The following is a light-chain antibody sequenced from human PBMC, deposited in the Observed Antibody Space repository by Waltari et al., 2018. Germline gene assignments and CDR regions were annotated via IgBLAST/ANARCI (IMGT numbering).Light chain of an antibody. CDR1: SRAVGFYNY. Sequence: QSALTQPTPVSGSPGQSITISCTGTSRAVGFYNYLSWYQQYPGKFPRLLIYDVSERPSGISSRFSGSKSGNTASLTISGLQADDEADYYCNSYTGSSSWVFGGGTKLTVL. CDR3: NSYTGSSSWV. CDR2: DVS. V-gene: IGLV2-14*01. J-gene: IGLJ3*02.